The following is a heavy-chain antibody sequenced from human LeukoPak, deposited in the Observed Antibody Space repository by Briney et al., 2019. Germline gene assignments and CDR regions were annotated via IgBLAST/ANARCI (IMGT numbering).Heavy chain of an antibody. CDR3: ARARPLDY. CDR2: IKQDGSEK. CDR1: GFTFSNYA. Sequence: GGSLRLSCVVSGFTFSNYAMSWVRQAPGKGLEWVANIKQDGSEKYYVDSVKGRFTISRDNAKNSLYLQMNSLRAEDTAVYYCARARPLDYWGQGTLVAVSS. J-gene: IGHJ4*02. V-gene: IGHV3-7*01.